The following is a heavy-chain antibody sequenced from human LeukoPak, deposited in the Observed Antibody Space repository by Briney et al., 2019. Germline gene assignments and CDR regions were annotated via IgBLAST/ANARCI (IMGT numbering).Heavy chain of an antibody. V-gene: IGHV1-18*01. Sequence: ASVKLSCKASGYTFTSYGISWVRHAPGQGLEWMGWISAYNGNTKYAQKLQSRVTMTTDTSTSTAYMELRSLRSDDTAVYYCARHSSSWYDYFDYWGQGTLVTVSS. D-gene: IGHD6-13*01. CDR1: GYTFTSYG. CDR2: ISAYNGNT. CDR3: ARHSSSWYDYFDY. J-gene: IGHJ4*02.